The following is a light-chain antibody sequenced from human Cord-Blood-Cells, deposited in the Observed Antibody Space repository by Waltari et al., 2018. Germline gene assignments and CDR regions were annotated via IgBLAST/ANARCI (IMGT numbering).Light chain of an antibody. CDR3: QQYYSFPWT. Sequence: VIWMTQSPSLLSASTGDRVTISCRMSQGIGSYLAWYQQKPGKAPELLIYAASTLQSGVPSRFSGSGSVTDFTLTISCLQSEDFATYYCQQYYSFPWTFGQGTKVEIK. V-gene: IGKV1D-8*03. CDR1: QGIGSY. J-gene: IGKJ1*01. CDR2: AAS.